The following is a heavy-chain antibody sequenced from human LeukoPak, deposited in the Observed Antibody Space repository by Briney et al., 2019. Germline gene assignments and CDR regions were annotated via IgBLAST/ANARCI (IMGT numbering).Heavy chain of an antibody. CDR1: GFTFSSYS. CDR3: AREVGRGIVGATSPGVAFDI. V-gene: IGHV3-21*01. D-gene: IGHD1-26*01. CDR2: ISSDSIYI. Sequence: GGSLRLSCAASGFTFSSYSMNWVRQAPGKGLEWVSSISSDSIYIYYADSVKGRFTSSRDNAKNSLYLQMNSLRAEDTAVYYCAREVGRGIVGATSPGVAFDIWGQGTMVTVSS. J-gene: IGHJ3*02.